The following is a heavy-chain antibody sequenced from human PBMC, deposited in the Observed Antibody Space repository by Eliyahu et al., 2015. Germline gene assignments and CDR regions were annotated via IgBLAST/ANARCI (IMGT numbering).Heavy chain of an antibody. V-gene: IGHV1-18*04. CDR1: GYTFTSYG. CDR2: ISAYNGNT. CDR3: ARDIVVVPAAVYYYYGMDV. D-gene: IGHD2-2*01. J-gene: IGHJ6*02. Sequence: QVQLVQSGAEVKKPGASVKVSCXASGYTFTSYGISWVRQAPGQGLEWMGWISAYNGNTNYAQKLQGRVTMTTDTSTSTAYMELRSLRSDDTAVYYCARDIVVVPAAVYYYYGMDVWGQGTTVTVSS.